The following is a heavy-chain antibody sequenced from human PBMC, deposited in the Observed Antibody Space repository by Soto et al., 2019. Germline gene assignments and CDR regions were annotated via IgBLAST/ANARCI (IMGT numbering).Heavy chain of an antibody. CDR2: FSLSGTT. J-gene: IGHJ4*02. Sequence: SETLSLTCTVSCASITGTSYWCLIRHPAGKGLEWFVRFSLSGTTNYNPPLRSRVTMSADVSKNQFSLRLTSVTAADTALYYCARGMTPPGAPAWYYFDYWGQGTLVTVSS. CDR3: ARGMTPPGAPAWYYFDY. V-gene: IGHV4-4*07. D-gene: IGHD2-8*02. CDR1: CASITGTSY.